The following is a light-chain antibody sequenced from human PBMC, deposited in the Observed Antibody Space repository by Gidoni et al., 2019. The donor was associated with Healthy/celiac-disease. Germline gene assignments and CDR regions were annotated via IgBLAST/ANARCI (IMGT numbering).Light chain of an antibody. CDR2: GAS. J-gene: IGKJ5*01. CDR1: QSVSST. Sequence: EIVMTQSPATRSVSPGDRATLSCRASQSVSSTVAWYQQKPGQAPRLLIYGASTRATGIPARFSGSGSGTEFTLTISSLQSEDFAVYYCQQYNNWPPITFXXXTRLEIK. CDR3: QQYNNWPPIT. V-gene: IGKV3-15*01.